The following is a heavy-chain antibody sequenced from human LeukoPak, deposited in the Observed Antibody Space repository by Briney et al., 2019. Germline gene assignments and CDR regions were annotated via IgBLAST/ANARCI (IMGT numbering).Heavy chain of an antibody. V-gene: IGHV1-2*02. J-gene: IGHJ3*02. CDR2: INPNSGGT. CDR1: GYTFTGYY. D-gene: IGHD3-22*01. CDR3: ARARYYDSSGYPLGAFDI. Sequence: GASVKVSCKASGYTFTGYYMHWVRQAPGQGLEWMGWINPNSGGTNYAQKFQGRVTMTRDTSISTAYMELSRLRSDDTAVYYCARARYYDSSGYPLGAFDIWGQGTMVTVSS.